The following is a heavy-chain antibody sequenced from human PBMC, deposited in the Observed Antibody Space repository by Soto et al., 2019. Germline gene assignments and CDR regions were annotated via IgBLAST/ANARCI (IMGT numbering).Heavy chain of an antibody. CDR2: ISGSGGST. D-gene: IGHD3-3*01. Sequence: GGSLRLSCAASGFTFSSYAMSWVRQAPGKGLEWVSAISGSGGSTYYADSVKGRFTISRDNSKNTLYLQMNSLRAEDTAVYYCAKDGRLPLYYDFWSGYPSIDYWGQGTLVTVSS. CDR1: GFTFSSYA. J-gene: IGHJ4*02. CDR3: AKDGRLPLYYDFWSGYPSIDY. V-gene: IGHV3-23*01.